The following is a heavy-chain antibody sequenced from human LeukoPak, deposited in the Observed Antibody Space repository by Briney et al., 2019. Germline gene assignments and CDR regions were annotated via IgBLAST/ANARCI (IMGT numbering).Heavy chain of an antibody. CDR1: GFSFSTCA. CDR3: AKDNQRGGFQH. D-gene: IGHD3-16*01. V-gene: IGHV3-43*02. Sequence: GGSLRLSCAASGFSFSTCAMYWVRQAPGKGLEWVSLISGDGATTYYADSVKGRFNISRDNSKSSLYLQMNSLRSEDSALYYCAKDNQRGGFQHWGQGTLVTVSS. J-gene: IGHJ1*01. CDR2: ISGDGATT.